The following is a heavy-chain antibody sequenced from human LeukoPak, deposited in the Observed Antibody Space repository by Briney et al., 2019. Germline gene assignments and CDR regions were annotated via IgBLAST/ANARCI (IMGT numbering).Heavy chain of an antibody. CDR2: IKEDGSEK. CDR3: ARDLRFGELTWFDP. CDR1: GLLFDSYW. V-gene: IGHV3-7*01. J-gene: IGHJ5*02. D-gene: IGHD3-10*01. Sequence: GGSLRLSCAASGLLFDSYWMSWVRQAPGKGLEWVASIKEDGSEKYYVDSVKGRFTMSRDNAKNSLYLQMNSLRAEDTAIYYCARDLRFGELTWFDPWGQGTLVTVSS.